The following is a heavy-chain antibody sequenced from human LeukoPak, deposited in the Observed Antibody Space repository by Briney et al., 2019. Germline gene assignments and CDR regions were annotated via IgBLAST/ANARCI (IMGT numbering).Heavy chain of an antibody. CDR2: INAGNGNT. D-gene: IGHD3-3*01. CDR3: ARAINYDFWSGLDY. CDR1: GYTFTSYA. Sequence: ASVKVSCKASGYTFTSYAMHWVRQAPGQRLEWMGWINAGNGNTKYSQEFQGRVTITRDTSASTAYMELSSLRSEDMAVYYCARAINYDFWSGLDYWGQGTLVTVSS. V-gene: IGHV1-3*03. J-gene: IGHJ4*02.